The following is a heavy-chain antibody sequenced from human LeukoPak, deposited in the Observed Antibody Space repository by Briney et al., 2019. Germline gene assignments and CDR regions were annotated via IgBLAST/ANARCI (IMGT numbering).Heavy chain of an antibody. CDR3: ARGVGLTQGGTFDY. CDR2: IYTSGST. Sequence: PSQTLSLTCTVSGGSISSGSYYWSWIRQPAGKGLEWIGRIYTSGSTNYNPSLKSRVTISVDTSKNQLSLKLSSVTAADTAVYYCARGVGLTQGGTFDYWGQGTLVTVSS. CDR1: GGSISSGSYY. V-gene: IGHV4-61*02. D-gene: IGHD1-1*01. J-gene: IGHJ4*02.